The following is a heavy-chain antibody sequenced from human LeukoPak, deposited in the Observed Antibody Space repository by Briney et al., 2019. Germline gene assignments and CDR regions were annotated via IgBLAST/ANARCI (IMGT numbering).Heavy chain of an antibody. J-gene: IGHJ5*02. D-gene: IGHD4-17*01. V-gene: IGHV1-18*01. CDR1: GYTFTTSG. CDR3: ARGSTTVTDNWFDP. CDR2: ISPYNGNT. Sequence: ASVKVSCKASGYTFTTSGISWVRQAPGQGLEWMGWISPYNGNTNYAQKFQGRVTMTTDTSTSTAYMELRSLRSDDTAVYYCARGSTTVTDNWFDPWGQGTLVTVSS.